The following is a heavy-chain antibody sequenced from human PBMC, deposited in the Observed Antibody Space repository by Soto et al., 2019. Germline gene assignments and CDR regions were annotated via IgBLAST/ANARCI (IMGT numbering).Heavy chain of an antibody. CDR1: GYTFTGYY. CDR3: ARAQGYYDSSGPQDY. CDR2: INPNSGGT. Sequence: ASVKVSCKASGYTFTGYYMHLVRQAPGQGLEWMGWINPNSGGTNYAQKFQGWVTMTRDTSISTAYMELSRLRSDDTAVYYCARAQGYYDSSGPQDYWGQGTLVTVSS. J-gene: IGHJ4*02. V-gene: IGHV1-2*04. D-gene: IGHD3-22*01.